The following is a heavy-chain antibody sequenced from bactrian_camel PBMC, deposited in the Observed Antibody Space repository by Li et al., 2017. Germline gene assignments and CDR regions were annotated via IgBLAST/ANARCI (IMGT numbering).Heavy chain of an antibody. CDR3: ATSRITGRCRFDY. V-gene: IGHV3S53*01. Sequence: QLVESGGGSVQDGGSLRLSCVASGSRFSMMAWFRQAPGKEREGVAAISLARLTTYSNSVKGGFTISRDNAKNTLYLQMNSLKPEDTNMYYCATSRITGRCRFDYWGQGTQVTVS. CDR1: GSRFSM. J-gene: IGHJ6*01. D-gene: IGHD8*01. CDR2: ISLARLT.